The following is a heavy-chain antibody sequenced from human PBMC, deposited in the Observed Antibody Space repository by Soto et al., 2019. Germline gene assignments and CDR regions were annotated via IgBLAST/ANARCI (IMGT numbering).Heavy chain of an antibody. D-gene: IGHD4-17*01. J-gene: IGHJ6*02. Sequence: SETLSLTCAVSCGSISSSNWWSWVRQPPGKGLEWIGEIYHSGSTNYNPSLKSRVTISVDKSKNQFSLKLSSVTAADTAVYYCARAGRLMTTVTRWDYYYGMDVWGQGTTVTV. CDR2: IYHSGST. V-gene: IGHV4-4*02. CDR1: CGSISSSNW. CDR3: ARAGRLMTTVTRWDYYYGMDV.